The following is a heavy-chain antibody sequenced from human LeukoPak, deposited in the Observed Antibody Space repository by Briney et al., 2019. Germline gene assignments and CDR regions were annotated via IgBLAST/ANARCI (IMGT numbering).Heavy chain of an antibody. J-gene: IGHJ5*02. CDR1: AHTFISYL. V-gene: IGHV1-46*01. CDR2: IDPSGGST. Sequence: ASVKVSCKASAHTFISYLLHWVRQAPGQGLEWMGNIDPSGGSTAYAQKFQGRVTMTRDTSTSTVYMELSSLRSEDTAVYYCARDLGLRGVTNWFDPWGQGTLVTVSS. D-gene: IGHD3-10*01. CDR3: ARDLGLRGVTNWFDP.